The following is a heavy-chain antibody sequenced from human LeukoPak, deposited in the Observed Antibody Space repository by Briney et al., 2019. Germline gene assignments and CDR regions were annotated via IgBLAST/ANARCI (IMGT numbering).Heavy chain of an antibody. J-gene: IGHJ4*02. CDR2: IHHTGST. V-gene: IGHV4-39*01. CDR1: GGSISSGDYY. Sequence: SETLSLTCTVSGGSISSGDYYWGWIRRPPGKGPEWIGSIHHTGSTYYNLSFKSRVTISVDTSNNQFSLRLRSVTAADTAVYYRARRGTRWYFDYWGQGTLVTVSS. D-gene: IGHD4-23*01. CDR3: ARRGTRWYFDY.